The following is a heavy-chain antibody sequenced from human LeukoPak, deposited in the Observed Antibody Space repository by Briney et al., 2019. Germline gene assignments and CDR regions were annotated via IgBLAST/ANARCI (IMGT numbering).Heavy chain of an antibody. J-gene: IGHJ4*02. CDR1: GYTFTGYY. D-gene: IGHD6-13*01. CDR3: ASRIAAAGTWAPVG. Sequence: ASVKVSCKASGYTFTGYYMHWVRQAPGQGLEWMGWINPNSGGTNYAQKFQGRVTITADKSTSTAYMELSSLRSEDTAVYYCASRIAAAGTWAPVGWGQGTLVTVSS. V-gene: IGHV1-2*02. CDR2: INPNSGGT.